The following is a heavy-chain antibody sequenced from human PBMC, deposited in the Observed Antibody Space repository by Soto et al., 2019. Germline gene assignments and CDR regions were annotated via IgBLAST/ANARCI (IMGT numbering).Heavy chain of an antibody. CDR3: ARSIGGYNGNY. D-gene: IGHD5-12*01. CDR2: IHYSGST. Sequence: SETLSLTCTVSGGSISSYYWSWIRQPPGKGLEWIGYIHYSGSTNYNPSLKSRVTISVDTSKNQFSLKLSSVTAADTAVYYCARSIGGYNGNYWGQGTLVTVSS. J-gene: IGHJ4*02. V-gene: IGHV4-59*12. CDR1: GGSISSYY.